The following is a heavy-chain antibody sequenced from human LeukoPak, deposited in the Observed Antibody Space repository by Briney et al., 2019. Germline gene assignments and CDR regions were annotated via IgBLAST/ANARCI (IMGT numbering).Heavy chain of an antibody. CDR3: VRDFVATIDHYYYGMDV. D-gene: IGHD5-12*01. CDR1: GGSVSSGSYY. Sequence: PSETLSLTCIVSGGSVSSGSYYWSWIRQPPGKGLEWIGYIYNSVRTNYNPSLKSRVTISVDTSKNQLSLKLSSVTAADTAVYFCVRDFVATIDHYYYGMDVWGQGTTVTVSS. J-gene: IGHJ6*02. CDR2: IYNSVRT. V-gene: IGHV4-61*01.